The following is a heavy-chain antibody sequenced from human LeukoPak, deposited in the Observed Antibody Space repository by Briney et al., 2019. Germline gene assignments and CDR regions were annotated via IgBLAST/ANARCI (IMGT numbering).Heavy chain of an antibody. CDR2: MSGTGGTS. J-gene: IGHJ6*02. Sequence: GGSLRLSCAASGFKFSDYAMNCVRQAPWKGLEWVSGMSGTGGTSYYADSAKGRFTISRDNSKSTLDLQMNSLRAEDTAVYYCAKWVPRSLESIYGMDVWGQGTTVIVSS. V-gene: IGHV3-23*01. CDR1: GFKFSDYA. CDR3: AKWVPRSLESIYGMDV. D-gene: IGHD3-3*01.